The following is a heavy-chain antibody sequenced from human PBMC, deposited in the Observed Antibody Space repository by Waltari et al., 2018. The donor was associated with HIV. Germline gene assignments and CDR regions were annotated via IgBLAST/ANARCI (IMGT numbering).Heavy chain of an antibody. D-gene: IGHD3-3*01. Sequence: EVQLLESGGGLVQPGGSLRLSCAASGFTFSNYAMSWVRQAPGKGLEWVPAICGGGWDTIFADSVKGRVTNPRDNSKNTLYLQMNRLRGEETAVYYCAKDLNFDFWSKYFFGGNWDQGTLVTVSS. V-gene: IGHV3-23*01. CDR1: GFTFSNYA. CDR2: ICGGGWDT. J-gene: IGHJ4*02. CDR3: AKDLNFDFWSKYFFGGN.